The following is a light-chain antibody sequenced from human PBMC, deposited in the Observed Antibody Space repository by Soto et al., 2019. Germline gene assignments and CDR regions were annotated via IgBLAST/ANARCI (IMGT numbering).Light chain of an antibody. J-gene: IGKJ4*01. CDR2: GAS. V-gene: IGKV1-9*01. CDR1: QGISNN. CDR3: QQLNNYPRALT. Sequence: DLQLSQSPSFLSASVGDRVTITCRASQGISNNLAWYQHNPGKPPKLLIYGASTLQSGVPSRFSGSGSGTEFTLTISTLQPEDFTTYYCQQLNNYPRALTFGGGTTVEIK.